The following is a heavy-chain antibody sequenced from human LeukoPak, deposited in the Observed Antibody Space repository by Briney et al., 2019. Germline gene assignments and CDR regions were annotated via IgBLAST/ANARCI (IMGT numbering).Heavy chain of an antibody. V-gene: IGHV3-30*03. CDR1: GFTFSSYG. D-gene: IGHD6-13*01. CDR3: ARGYSSSWFGSGFDY. Sequence: QSGGSLRLSCAASGFTFSSYGMDWVRQAPGKGLEWVAVMSSDGSNTYYTESLKGRFTISRDNSKGTLYLQMNTLRDEDTAVYYCARGYSSSWFGSGFDYWGPGTLVTVSS. J-gene: IGHJ4*02. CDR2: MSSDGSNT.